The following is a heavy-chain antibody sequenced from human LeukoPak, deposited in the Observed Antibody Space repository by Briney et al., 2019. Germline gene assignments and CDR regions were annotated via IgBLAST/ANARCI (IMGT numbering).Heavy chain of an antibody. CDR2: IYVDGRTT. CDR3: IRDFRSADL. Sequence: GRSLRLSCAASQFTFSNYWMHWVRQPPGKGLVWVSRIYVDGRTTNYADSVKGRFTISRDNAKNTVYLEMNSLSVEDTATYYCIRDFRSADLWGQGTLVTVTS. V-gene: IGHV3-74*01. CDR1: QFTFSNYW. J-gene: IGHJ5*02.